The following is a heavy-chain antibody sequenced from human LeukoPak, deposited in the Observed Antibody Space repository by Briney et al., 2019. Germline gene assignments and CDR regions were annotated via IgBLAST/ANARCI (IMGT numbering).Heavy chain of an antibody. CDR1: GFTFSSYA. V-gene: IGHV3-30*04. J-gene: IGHJ4*02. CDR3: ARDYLATGGPIFFDY. Sequence: GGSLRLSCAASGFTFSSYAMHWVRQAPGKGLEWVAVISYDGSNKYYADSVKGRFTISRDNSKNTLYLQMNSLRAEDTAVYCCARDYLATGGPIFFDYWGQGTLVTVSS. D-gene: IGHD2-8*02. CDR2: ISYDGSNK.